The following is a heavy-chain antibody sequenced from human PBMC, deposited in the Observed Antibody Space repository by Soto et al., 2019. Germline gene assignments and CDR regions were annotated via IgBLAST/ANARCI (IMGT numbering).Heavy chain of an antibody. CDR2: ISAYNGNT. CDR3: ARAFSHAVVAATRRHNWFDP. J-gene: IGHJ5*02. D-gene: IGHD2-15*01. CDR1: GYTFTSYG. V-gene: IGHV1-18*01. Sequence: ASVKVSCKASGYTFTSYGISWVRQAPGQGLEWMGWISAYNGNTNYAQKLQGRVTMTTDTSTSTAYMELRSLRSDDTAVYYCARAFSHAVVAATRRHNWFDPWGQGTLVTVSS.